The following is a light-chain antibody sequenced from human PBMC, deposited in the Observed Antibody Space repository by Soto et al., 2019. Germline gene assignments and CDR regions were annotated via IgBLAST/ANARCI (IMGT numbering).Light chain of an antibody. CDR3: SSYTTSNTRQIV. Sequence: QSVLTQPASVSGSPGQSITISCTGTSRDVGGYNYVSWYQHHPGKAPKLIIYDVTNRPSGVSNPFSGSKSGNTASLNISGLQPEDEADYYCSSYTTSNTRQIVFGTGTKVTVL. CDR2: DVT. V-gene: IGLV2-14*03. CDR1: SRDVGGYNY. J-gene: IGLJ1*01.